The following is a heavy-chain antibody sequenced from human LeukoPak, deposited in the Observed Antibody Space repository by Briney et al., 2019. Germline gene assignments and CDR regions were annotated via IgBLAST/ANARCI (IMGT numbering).Heavy chain of an antibody. J-gene: IGHJ4*02. CDR1: GGSISSSSYY. V-gene: IGHV4-39*01. CDR3: AGLRVRGVIVDY. D-gene: IGHD3-10*01. Sequence: SETLSLTCTVSGGSISSSSYYWGWIRQPPGKGLEWIGSIYYRGSTYYNPSLKSRVTISVDTSKNQFSLKLSSVTAADTAVYYCAGLRVRGVIVDYWGQGTLVTVSS. CDR2: IYYRGST.